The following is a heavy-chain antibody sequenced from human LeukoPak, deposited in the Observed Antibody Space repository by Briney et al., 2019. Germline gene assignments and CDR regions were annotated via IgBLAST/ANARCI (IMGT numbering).Heavy chain of an antibody. D-gene: IGHD7-27*01. V-gene: IGHV3-66*01. CDR3: AREGGNWGEGYFDY. CDR1: GFSVGSND. CDR2: IYSGGRT. Sequence: PGGSLRLSCAASGFSVGSNDINWVRQAPGKGLEWVSVIYSGGRTYYADSVKGRFTISRDSSENTLHLQINSLRAEDTAVYYCAREGGNWGEGYFDYWGQGTLVTVSS. J-gene: IGHJ4*02.